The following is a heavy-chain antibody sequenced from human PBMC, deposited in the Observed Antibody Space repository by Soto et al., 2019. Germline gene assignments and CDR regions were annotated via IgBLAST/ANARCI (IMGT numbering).Heavy chain of an antibody. CDR2: ISAYNGNT. CDR3: ARDSRGIAAAALFDP. V-gene: IGHV1-18*01. J-gene: IGHJ5*02. CDR1: GYTFTSYG. Sequence: ASVKVSCKASGYTFTSYGISWVRQAPGQGLEWMGWISAYNGNTNYAQKLQGRVTMTTDTSTSTAYMELRSLRSDDTAVYYCARDSRGIAAAALFDPWGQGTLVTVSS. D-gene: IGHD6-13*01.